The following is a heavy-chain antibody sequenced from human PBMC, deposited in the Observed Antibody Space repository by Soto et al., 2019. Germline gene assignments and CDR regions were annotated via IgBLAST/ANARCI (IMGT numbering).Heavy chain of an antibody. D-gene: IGHD3-3*01. CDR1: GYSFTSYW. J-gene: IGHJ4*02. V-gene: IGHV5-10-1*01. CDR2: IDPSDSYT. CDR3: ARHGTLEWLLYRYYFDY. Sequence: GESLKISCKCSGYSFTSYWIIWVRQMPGKGLEWMGRIDPSDSYTNYSPSFQGHVTISADKSISTAYLQWSSLKASDTAMYYCARHGTLEWLLYRYYFDYWGQGTLVTVSS.